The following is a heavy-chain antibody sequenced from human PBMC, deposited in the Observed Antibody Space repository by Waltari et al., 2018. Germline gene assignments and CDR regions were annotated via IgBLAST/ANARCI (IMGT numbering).Heavy chain of an antibody. J-gene: IGHJ4*02. D-gene: IGHD3-10*01. Sequence: QVQLQESGPGLVKPSETLSLTCAVSGYSISSGYYWGWIRQPPGKGLEWIGSIYHSGSAYYNPSLKSRVTISVDTSKNQFSLKLSSVTAADTAVYYCARRSGGMIMVQGVSHYFDYWGQGTLVTVSS. CDR2: IYHSGSA. CDR3: ARRSGGMIMVQGVSHYFDY. CDR1: GYSISSGYY. V-gene: IGHV4-38-2*01.